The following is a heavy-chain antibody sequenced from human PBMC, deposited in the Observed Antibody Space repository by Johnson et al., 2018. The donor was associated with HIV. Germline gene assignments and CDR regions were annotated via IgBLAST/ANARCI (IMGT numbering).Heavy chain of an antibody. CDR2: ISGSGGST. CDR1: GFTFSSYA. D-gene: IGHD3-3*01. V-gene: IGHV3-23*04. J-gene: IGHJ3*02. Sequence: VQLVESGGGVVQPGRSLRLSCAASGFTFSSYAMSWVRQAPGKGLEWVSAISGSGGSTYYADSVKGRFTISRDNSKNTLYLQMNSLRAEDTAVYYCARTTIFGVVINDAFDIWAQGTMVTVSS. CDR3: ARTTIFGVVINDAFDI.